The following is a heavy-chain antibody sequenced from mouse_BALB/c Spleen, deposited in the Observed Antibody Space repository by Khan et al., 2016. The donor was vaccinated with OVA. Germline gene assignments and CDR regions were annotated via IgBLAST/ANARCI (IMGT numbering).Heavy chain of an antibody. D-gene: IGHD1-1*02. CDR1: GYTFTAYW. CDR2: IDPSTSYT. J-gene: IGHJ3*01. V-gene: IGHV1-7*01. Sequence: VQLQQSGAEVAKPGASVKMSCKASGYTFTAYWIHWVKQRPGQGMEWIGYIDPSTSYTEYNQKFKDKATLTTDKSSSTAYMQLSSLTSEDYAVYCCARRGLFGIFAYRGQGTLVTVSA. CDR3: ARRGLFGIFAY.